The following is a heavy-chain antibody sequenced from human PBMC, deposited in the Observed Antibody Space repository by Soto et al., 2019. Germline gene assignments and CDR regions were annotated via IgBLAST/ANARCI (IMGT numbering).Heavy chain of an antibody. CDR1: GFTFSSYS. CDR3: ARPQGYCSSTSCYRDPRFTVEKYYYYGMDV. D-gene: IGHD2-2*01. V-gene: IGHV3-21*01. Sequence: PGGSLRLSCAASGFTFSSYSMNWVRQAPGKGLEWVSSISSSSSYIYHADSVKGRFTISRDNAKNSLYLQMNSLRAEDTAVYYCARPQGYCSSTSCYRDPRFTVEKYYYYGMDVWGQGTTVTVSS. J-gene: IGHJ6*02. CDR2: ISSSSSYI.